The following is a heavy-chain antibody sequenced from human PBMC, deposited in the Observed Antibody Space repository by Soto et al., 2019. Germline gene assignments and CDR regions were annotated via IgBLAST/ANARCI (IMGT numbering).Heavy chain of an antibody. D-gene: IGHD5-18*01. CDR1: GYSFTSYW. J-gene: IGHJ6*02. Sequence: GESLKISCKGSGYSFTSYWIGWVRQKHGKGLEWMGIIYPGDSDTRYSPSFQGQVTISADKSISTAYLQWSSLKASDTAMYYCARLQRSTHYYYYGMDVWGQGTTVTVSS. V-gene: IGHV5-51*01. CDR3: ARLQRSTHYYYYGMDV. CDR2: IYPGDSDT.